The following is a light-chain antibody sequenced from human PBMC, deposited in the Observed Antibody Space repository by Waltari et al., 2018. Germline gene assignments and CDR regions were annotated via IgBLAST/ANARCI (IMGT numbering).Light chain of an antibody. Sequence: QAALPQPPPVSGSPGQSVTISCTGTSSDIGGYNNVSWYQQHPGKAPKLMIYDVTKRRSGVSDRFSGSKSGNTASLTISGLQDEDETDYYCCSYAGNNNYIFGFGTRLTVL. CDR1: SSDIGGYNN. J-gene: IGLJ1*01. CDR3: CSYAGNNNYI. CDR2: DVT. V-gene: IGLV2-11*01.